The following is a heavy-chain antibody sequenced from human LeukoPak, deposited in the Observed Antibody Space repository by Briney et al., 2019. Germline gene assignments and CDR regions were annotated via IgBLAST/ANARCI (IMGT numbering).Heavy chain of an antibody. Sequence: GGSLRLSCAASGFTFSNYWMSWVRQAPGKGLEWVANIKQDRSEKYYVDSVKGRFTISRDNAKNSLYLQMNSLRAEDTAVYYCARDPYSGNYGTYYYYYMDVWGKGTTVTISS. V-gene: IGHV3-7*01. D-gene: IGHD1-26*01. CDR1: GFTFSNYW. CDR2: IKQDRSEK. CDR3: ARDPYSGNYGTYYYYYMDV. J-gene: IGHJ6*03.